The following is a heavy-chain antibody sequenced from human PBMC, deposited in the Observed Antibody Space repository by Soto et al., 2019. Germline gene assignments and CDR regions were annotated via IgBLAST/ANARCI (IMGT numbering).Heavy chain of an antibody. CDR3: ARDSYDFPLDY. V-gene: IGHV3-30-3*01. D-gene: IGHD3-3*01. Sequence: GGSLRLSCAASGFTFSSCAMHWVRQAPGKGLEWVAVISYDGSNKYYADSVKGRFTISRDNSKNTLYLQMNSLRAEDTAVYYCARDSYDFPLDYWGQGTLVTVSS. CDR2: ISYDGSNK. CDR1: GFTFSSCA. J-gene: IGHJ4*02.